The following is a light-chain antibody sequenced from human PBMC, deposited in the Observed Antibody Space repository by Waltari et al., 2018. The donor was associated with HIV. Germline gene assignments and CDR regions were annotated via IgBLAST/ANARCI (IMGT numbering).Light chain of an antibody. CDR1: SSDVGGYNY. CDR3: SSYTSSSTFYVV. J-gene: IGLJ2*01. V-gene: IGLV2-14*01. Sequence: QSALTQPASVSGSPGQSITISCTGTSSDVGGYNYVSWYQQHPGTAPKLMIYDVSTRPSGVSNRFSGSKSGNTASLTISGLQAEDEADYYCSSYTSSSTFYVVFGGGTKLTVL. CDR2: DVS.